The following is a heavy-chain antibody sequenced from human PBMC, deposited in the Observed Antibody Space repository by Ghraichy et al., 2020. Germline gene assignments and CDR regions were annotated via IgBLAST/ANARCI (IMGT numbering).Heavy chain of an antibody. CDR1: GGSFSGYY. CDR2: INDSGST. D-gene: IGHD3-9*01. CDR3: ARGGGNSLTGYYTSEFDF. Sequence: SETLSLTCAVYGGSFSGYYWSWIRQPPGKGLEWIGEINDSGSTNYNPSLKSRVTISVDTSKNQFSLKLSSVTAADTAVYYCARGGGNSLTGYYTSEFDFWGQGTLVTGSS. J-gene: IGHJ4*02. V-gene: IGHV4-34*01.